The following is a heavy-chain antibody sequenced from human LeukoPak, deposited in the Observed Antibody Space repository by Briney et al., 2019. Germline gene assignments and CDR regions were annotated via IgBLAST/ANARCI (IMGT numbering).Heavy chain of an antibody. CDR3: ASVPRITYYDYVWGSYRPY. CDR1: GFTVSSNY. Sequence: PGGSLRLSCAASGFTVSSNYMSWVRHAPGKGLEWVSVIYSGGSTYYADSVKGRFTISRDNSKNTLYLQMNSLRAEDTAVYYCASVPRITYYDYVWGSYRPYWGQGTLVTVSS. J-gene: IGHJ4*02. V-gene: IGHV3-66*01. CDR2: IYSGGST. D-gene: IGHD3-16*02.